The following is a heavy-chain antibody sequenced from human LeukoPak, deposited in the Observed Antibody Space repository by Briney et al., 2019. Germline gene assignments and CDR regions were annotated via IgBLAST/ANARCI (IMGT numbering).Heavy chain of an antibody. D-gene: IGHD3-10*01. CDR1: GYTFTNYG. J-gene: IGHJ4*02. V-gene: IGHV1-18*01. Sequence: GASVKVSCKASGYTFTNYGISWVRQAPGQGLEWMGWISAYNGNTNYAQKLQGRVTMTTDTSTSTAYMELRSLRSDDTAVYYCARDPYGSGSYYAAFHNDYWGQGTLVTVSS. CDR2: ISAYNGNT. CDR3: ARDPYGSGSYYAAFHNDY.